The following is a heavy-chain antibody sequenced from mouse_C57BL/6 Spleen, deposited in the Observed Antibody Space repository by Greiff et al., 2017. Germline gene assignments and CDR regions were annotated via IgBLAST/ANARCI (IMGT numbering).Heavy chain of an antibody. Sequence: QVQLQQSGPELVKPGASVKISCKASGYAFSSSWMNWVKQRPGKGLEWIGRIYPGDGDTNDNGKFKGKATLTADKSSSTAYMQVSSVTYEDAGVYFCARIGLEAFWGQGTLVTVSA. V-gene: IGHV1-82*01. J-gene: IGHJ3*01. CDR2: IYPGDGDT. D-gene: IGHD2-13*01. CDR3: ARIGLEAF. CDR1: GYAFSSSW.